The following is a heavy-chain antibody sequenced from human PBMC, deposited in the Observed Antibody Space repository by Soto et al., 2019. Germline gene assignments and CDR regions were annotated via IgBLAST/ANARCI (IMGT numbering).Heavy chain of an antibody. CDR2: IYYSGST. CDR1: GGSISSSSYY. V-gene: IGHV4-39*01. D-gene: IGHD6-19*01. Sequence: QLQLQESGPGLVKPSETLSLTCTVSGGSISSSSYYWGWIRQPPGKGLEWIGSIYYSGSTYYNPSLKSRVTRSVDTSKNQFSLKLSSVTAADTAVYYCARHSRIAVAGIFDYWGQGTLVTVSS. J-gene: IGHJ4*02. CDR3: ARHSRIAVAGIFDY.